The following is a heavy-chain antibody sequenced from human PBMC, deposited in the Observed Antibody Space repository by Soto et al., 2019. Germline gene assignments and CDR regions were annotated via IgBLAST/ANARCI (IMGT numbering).Heavy chain of an antibody. J-gene: IGHJ3*02. Sequence: EVQLLESGGGLVQPGGSLRLSCAASGFTFSSYAMSWVRQAPGKGLEWVSTISGSDGRTYYADSVKGRFTISRDNFKNTMYLQMNRLRAEDAAVYYCAKGQVPMIVVVDDFDIWGQGTMVTVSS. D-gene: IGHD3-22*01. CDR3: AKGQVPMIVVVDDFDI. V-gene: IGHV3-23*01. CDR1: GFTFSSYA. CDR2: ISGSDGRT.